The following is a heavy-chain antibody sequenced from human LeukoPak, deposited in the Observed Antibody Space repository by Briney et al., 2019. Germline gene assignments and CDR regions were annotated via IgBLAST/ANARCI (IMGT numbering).Heavy chain of an antibody. J-gene: IGHJ6*03. CDR2: IIPIFGTA. V-gene: IGHV1-69*05. CDR3: ARDVGATMAPYYMDV. Sequence: SVKVSCKASGGTFSSYAISWVRQAPGQGLEWMGGIIPIFGTANYAQKFQVRVTITTDESTSTAYMELSSLRSEDTAVHYCARDVGATMAPYYMDVWGKGTTVTVSS. CDR1: GGTFSSYA. D-gene: IGHD3-10*01.